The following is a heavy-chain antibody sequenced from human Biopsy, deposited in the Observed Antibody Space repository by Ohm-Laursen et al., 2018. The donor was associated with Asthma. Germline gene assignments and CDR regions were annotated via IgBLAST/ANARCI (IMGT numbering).Heavy chain of an antibody. CDR2: ISKDASTQ. Sequence: SLRLSCSASGFSFSNFAIHWVRQAPGKGLEWVAVISKDASTQDYADSVKGRFTMARDNSKNTLDLQMNSLGEEDTAVYYCVRDGTDDAFDIWGQGTVVSVSS. CDR1: GFSFSNFA. J-gene: IGHJ3*02. D-gene: IGHD1-1*01. CDR3: VRDGTDDAFDI. V-gene: IGHV3-30*01.